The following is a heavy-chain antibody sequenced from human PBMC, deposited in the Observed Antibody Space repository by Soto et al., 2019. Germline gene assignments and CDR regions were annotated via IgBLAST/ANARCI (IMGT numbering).Heavy chain of an antibody. CDR1: GGSISSGEYY. CDR3: ARSYPTYYYYGMDV. J-gene: IGHJ6*02. V-gene: IGHV4-30-4*02. Sequence: PSETLSLTCTVSGGSISSGEYYWSWIRQPPGKGLEWIGYIYYSGSTYYNPSLKSRVTISVDTSKNQFSLKLSSVTAADTAVYYCARSYPTYYYYGMDVWGQGTTVTVSS. CDR2: IYYSGST. D-gene: IGHD2-2*01.